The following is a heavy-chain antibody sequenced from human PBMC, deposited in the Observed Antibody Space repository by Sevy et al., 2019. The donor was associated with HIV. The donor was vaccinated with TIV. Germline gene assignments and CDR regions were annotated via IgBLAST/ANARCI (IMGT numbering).Heavy chain of an antibody. D-gene: IGHD3-10*01. J-gene: IGHJ2*01. Sequence: GESLKISCAGAGFTFSNSNMNWFRQAPGKGLQWVSSITSESGYIYYADSVKGRFIISRDNAKNSVYLQMNSLRDDDTAVYYCARDRVQSSHWYFDLWGRGTMVTVSS. V-gene: IGHV3-21*01. CDR2: ITSESGYI. CDR3: ARDRVQSSHWYFDL. CDR1: GFTFSNSN.